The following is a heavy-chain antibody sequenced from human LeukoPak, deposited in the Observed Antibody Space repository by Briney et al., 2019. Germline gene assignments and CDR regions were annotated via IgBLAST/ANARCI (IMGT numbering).Heavy chain of an antibody. J-gene: IGHJ2*01. Sequence: PGGSLRLSCAASGFTVGTYYMNWVRQAPGKGLEWASIIYSGGTTYYADSVKGRFTISRDTSKNTLSLQMSSLRAEDTAVYFCARLEDHFHWNLDLWGRGTLVTVSS. CDR1: GFTVGTYY. D-gene: IGHD3-3*02. V-gene: IGHV3-53*01. CDR2: IYSGGTT. CDR3: ARLEDHFHWNLDL.